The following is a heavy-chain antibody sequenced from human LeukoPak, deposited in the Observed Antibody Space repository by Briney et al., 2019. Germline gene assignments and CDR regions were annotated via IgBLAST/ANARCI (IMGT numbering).Heavy chain of an antibody. CDR2: ISSSSSYI. D-gene: IGHD4-17*01. CDR3: AREISYGDYPSGDAFDN. Sequence: GGSLRLSCAASGFTFSSYSMNWVRQAPGKGLEWVSSISSSSSYIYYADSVKGRFTISRDYAKNSLYLQMNSLRAEDTAVYFCAREISYGDYPSGDAFDNWGQGTMVTVSS. CDR1: GFTFSSYS. J-gene: IGHJ3*02. V-gene: IGHV3-21*01.